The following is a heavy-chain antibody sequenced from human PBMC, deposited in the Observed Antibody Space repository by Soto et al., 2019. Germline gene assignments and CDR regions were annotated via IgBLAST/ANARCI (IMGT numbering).Heavy chain of an antibody. CDR1: GYNFATYW. V-gene: IGHV5-51*01. CDR2: IYPGDSDT. J-gene: IGHJ5*02. CDR3: ARHGFYGDYASNYFDP. Sequence: GESLKISCKVSGYNFATYWIAWVRQMPGKGLEYMGIIYPGDSDTRYSPSFQGQVTFSADKSISTAYLQWSSLKASDTAMYYCARHGFYGDYASNYFDPWGQGTLVTVSS. D-gene: IGHD4-17*01.